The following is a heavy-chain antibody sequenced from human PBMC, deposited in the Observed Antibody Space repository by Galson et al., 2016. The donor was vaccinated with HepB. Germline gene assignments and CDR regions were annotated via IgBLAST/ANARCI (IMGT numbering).Heavy chain of an antibody. V-gene: IGHV3-53*01. D-gene: IGHD6-13*01. CDR1: GFIVSSNY. Sequence: SLRLSCAASGFIVSSNYMTWVRQAPGKGLEWVSAIYSGGSTYYADAVKGHFTVSRDNPKNTVYLQMNSLRAEDTAVYYCAREAIAAAGTHDAFDIWGQGTMVTVCS. CDR3: AREAIAAAGTHDAFDI. CDR2: IYSGGST. J-gene: IGHJ3*02.